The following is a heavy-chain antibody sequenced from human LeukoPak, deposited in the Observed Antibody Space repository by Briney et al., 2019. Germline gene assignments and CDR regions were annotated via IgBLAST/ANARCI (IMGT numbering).Heavy chain of an antibody. CDR3: ARGQFLEWLLGSYYFDY. D-gene: IGHD3-3*01. Sequence: SETLSLTCAVYGGSFSGYYWSWIRQPPGKGLEWIGEINHSGSTNYNPSLKSRVTISVDTSKNQFSLKLSSVTAADTAVYYCARGQFLEWLLGSYYFDYWGQGTLVTVSS. V-gene: IGHV4-34*01. J-gene: IGHJ4*02. CDR1: GGSFSGYY. CDR2: INHSGST.